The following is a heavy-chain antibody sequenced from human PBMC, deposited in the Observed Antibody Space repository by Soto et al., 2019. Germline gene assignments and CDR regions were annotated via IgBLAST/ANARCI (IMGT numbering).Heavy chain of an antibody. Sequence: EAQLVETGGGLIQPGGSLRLSCAASGFIVSSNHMSWVRQAPGKGLEWVSVIYSGGSTDYADSVKGRFTISRDNSKTTLYLQMNSLRADDTAVYYCARARPPDYWGQGTLVTVSS. CDR1: GFIVSSNH. J-gene: IGHJ4*02. CDR2: IYSGGST. D-gene: IGHD6-6*01. V-gene: IGHV3-53*02. CDR3: ARARPPDY.